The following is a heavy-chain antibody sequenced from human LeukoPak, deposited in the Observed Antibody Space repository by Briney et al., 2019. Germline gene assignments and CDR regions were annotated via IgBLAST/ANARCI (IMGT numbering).Heavy chain of an antibody. D-gene: IGHD5-18*01. V-gene: IGHV5-51*01. J-gene: IGHJ6*02. Sequence: GESLKISCQGSGYNFITYWIGWVRQMPGKGLEWMGIIYPGDSDTRYSPSFQGQVTISADKSLSTAYLQWSSLKASDTAIYYCARLKTAMVTRSGREYPRMSYYYGMDVWGQGTTVTVSS. CDR2: IYPGDSDT. CDR1: GYNFITYW. CDR3: ARLKTAMVTRSGREYPRMSYYYGMDV.